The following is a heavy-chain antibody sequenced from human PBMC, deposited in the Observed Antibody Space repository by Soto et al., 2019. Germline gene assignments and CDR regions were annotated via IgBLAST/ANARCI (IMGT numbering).Heavy chain of an antibody. CDR3: SRFRIGMVKGFDF. J-gene: IGHJ5*01. CDR1: GFTFSSYG. V-gene: IGHV3-33*07. Sequence: QVQLVESGGSVVQPGRSLRLSCAASGFTFSSYGMYWVRQAPGKGLEGVAVIWYDGSNVDYADSVKGRFTISRDNRKNTFFLEMNSLRAEDTAVYFCSRFRIGMVKGFDFWGQGTLVTVSS. CDR2: IWYDGSNV. D-gene: IGHD5-18*01.